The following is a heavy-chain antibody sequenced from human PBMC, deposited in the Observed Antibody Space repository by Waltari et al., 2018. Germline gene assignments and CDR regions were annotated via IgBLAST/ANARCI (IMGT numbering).Heavy chain of an antibody. J-gene: IGHJ4*02. CDR3: ARGYYYDSSGPEYYFDY. V-gene: IGHV4-31*03. D-gene: IGHD3-22*01. Sequence: QVQLQESGPGLVKPSQTLSLTCTVSGGSISSGGYYWSWIGQHPGKGLEWIGYIYYSGSTYYNPSLKSRVTISVDTSKNQFSLKLSSVTAADTAVYYCARGYYYDSSGPEYYFDYWGQGTLVTVSS. CDR2: IYYSGST. CDR1: GGSISSGGYY.